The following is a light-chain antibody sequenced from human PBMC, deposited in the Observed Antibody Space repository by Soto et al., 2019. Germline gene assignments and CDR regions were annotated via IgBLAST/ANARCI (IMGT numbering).Light chain of an antibody. J-gene: IGKJ1*01. Sequence: TQSPGTLSLSPGERAALSCRASQSVSTRHLAWYQQKHGQAPRLLTYGASSRANGIPDRFSVSGSGTDFTLTISRLEPEDFAVYYCQQYGSSPPRTFGQGTKVDIK. V-gene: IGKV3-20*01. CDR3: QQYGSSPPRT. CDR1: QSVSTRH. CDR2: GAS.